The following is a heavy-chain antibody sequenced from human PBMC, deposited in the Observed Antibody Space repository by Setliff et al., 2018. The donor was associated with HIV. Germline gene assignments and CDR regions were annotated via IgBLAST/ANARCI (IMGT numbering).Heavy chain of an antibody. D-gene: IGHD5-12*01. Sequence: SVKVSCKASGGRFSNYGISWVRQAPGQGLEWMGGIIPIFGTTNYAQKFQGRVTITTDESTSTAYMELSSLRSEDTAVYYCALGYNARKVPYYYYYYMDVWGKGTTVTVSS. CDR3: ALGYNARKVPYYYYYYMDV. CDR1: GGRFSNYG. CDR2: IIPIFGTT. V-gene: IGHV1-69*05. J-gene: IGHJ6*03.